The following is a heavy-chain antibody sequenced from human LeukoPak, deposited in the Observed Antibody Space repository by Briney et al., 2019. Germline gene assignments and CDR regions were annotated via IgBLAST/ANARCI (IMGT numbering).Heavy chain of an antibody. Sequence: PSETLSLTCTVSGGSISSSSYYWGWIRQPPGKGLEWIGSIYYSGSTYYNPSLKSRVTISVDTSKNQFSLKLSSVTAADTAVYYCARFYYFGSGTYFFDSWGQGTLVTVSS. D-gene: IGHD3-10*01. J-gene: IGHJ4*02. CDR2: IYYSGST. CDR3: ARFYYFGSGTYFFDS. V-gene: IGHV4-39*01. CDR1: GGSISSSSYY.